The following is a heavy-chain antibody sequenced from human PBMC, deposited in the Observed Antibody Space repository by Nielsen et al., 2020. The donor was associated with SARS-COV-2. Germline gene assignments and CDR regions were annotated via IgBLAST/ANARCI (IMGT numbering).Heavy chain of an antibody. CDR2: INAGNRNT. CDR3: TRVFGLRGVYYMDV. J-gene: IGHJ6*03. D-gene: IGHD3/OR15-3a*01. V-gene: IGHV1-3*01. CDR1: RYTFTKYA. Sequence: ASVKLSCKTSRYTFTKYAVHWVRQAPGQGLEWMGWINAGNRNTKYSQKFQGRVTITGDTSASTAYMELSNLRSEDTAVYYCTRVFGLRGVYYMDVWGKGTTVTVSS.